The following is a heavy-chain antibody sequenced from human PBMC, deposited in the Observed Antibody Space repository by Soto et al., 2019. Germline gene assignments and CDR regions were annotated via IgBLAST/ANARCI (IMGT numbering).Heavy chain of an antibody. Sequence: GESLKISCKGSGYRFTSYWIGWVRQRPGNGLEWMGIIFPGDSETRYSTSFRGQVTISADKSISTAYLQWSSLKASDTAMYYCARQDDSGVDVWGQGTTVTVSS. CDR3: ARQDDSGVDV. CDR1: GYRFTSYW. CDR2: IFPGDSET. J-gene: IGHJ6*02. V-gene: IGHV5-51*01. D-gene: IGHD3-3*01.